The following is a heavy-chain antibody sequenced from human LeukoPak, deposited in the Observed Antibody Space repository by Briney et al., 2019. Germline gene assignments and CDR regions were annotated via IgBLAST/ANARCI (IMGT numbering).Heavy chain of an antibody. V-gene: IGHV3-30*18. CDR1: GFTFSSYG. CDR2: ISYDGSNK. D-gene: IGHD6-13*01. CDR3: AKNPAAGIREYYFDY. J-gene: IGHJ4*02. Sequence: PGRSLRLSCAASGFTFSSYGMHWIRQAPGKGLEWVAVISYDGSNKYYADSVKGRFTISRDNSKNTLYPQMNSLRAEDTAVYYCAKNPAAGIREYYFDYWGQGTLVTVSS.